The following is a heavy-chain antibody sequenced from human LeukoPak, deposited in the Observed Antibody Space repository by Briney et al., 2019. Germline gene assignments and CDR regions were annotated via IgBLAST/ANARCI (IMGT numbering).Heavy chain of an antibody. V-gene: IGHV3-48*01. CDR1: GFIFSRHS. D-gene: IGHD5-12*01. J-gene: IGHJ5*02. CDR2: IRSSSET. Sequence: GGSLRLSCAASGFIFSRHSMNWVRQAPGKGLEWVSHIRSSSETFYADSVKGRFTISRDNARNSLYLQMNNLRGEDTAIYYCARDAGNSGYGCDLWGQGTLVTVSS. CDR3: ARDAGNSGYGCDL.